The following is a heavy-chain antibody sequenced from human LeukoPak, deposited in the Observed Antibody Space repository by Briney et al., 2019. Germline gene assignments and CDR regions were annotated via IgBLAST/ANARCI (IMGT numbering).Heavy chain of an antibody. Sequence: SETLSLTCTVSGGSISSSSYYWDWIRQPPGKGLEYIGSIFNSGGTSYNPSLKSRVTISVDTSKNQFSLQLSSVTAADTAVYYCARHQALTGIDYWGQGTLVTVSS. CDR3: ARHQALTGIDY. D-gene: IGHD7-27*01. CDR1: GGSISSSSYY. CDR2: IFNSGGT. J-gene: IGHJ4*02. V-gene: IGHV4-39*01.